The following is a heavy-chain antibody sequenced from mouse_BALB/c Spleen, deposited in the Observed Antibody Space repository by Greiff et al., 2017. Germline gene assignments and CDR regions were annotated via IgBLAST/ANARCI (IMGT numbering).Heavy chain of an antibody. CDR1: GYTFTSYW. J-gene: IGHJ2*01. Sequence: QVQLQQSGAELARPGASVKLSCKASGYTFTSYWMQWVKQRPGQGLEWIGAIYPGDGDTRYTQKFKGKATLTADKSSSTAYMQLSSLASEDSAVYYCARSGALGNYCDYWGQGTTLTVSS. CDR3: ARSGALGNYCDY. CDR2: IYPGDGDT. D-gene: IGHD1-1*02. V-gene: IGHV1-87*01.